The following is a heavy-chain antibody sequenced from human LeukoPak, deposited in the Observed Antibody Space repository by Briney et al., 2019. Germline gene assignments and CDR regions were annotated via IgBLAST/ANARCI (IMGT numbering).Heavy chain of an antibody. V-gene: IGHV3-23*01. Sequence: GGSLRLSCTASGYTFCNYAMHWVRQAPGKGLEWVSVISGSGGTTAYAASVKGRFTISRDNSENTLYLQMNSLRAEDTAVYYRASNPYTIVRGVIPNWFDPWGQGTLVTVSS. CDR1: GYTFCNYA. D-gene: IGHD3-10*01. J-gene: IGHJ5*02. CDR2: ISGSGGTT. CDR3: ASNPYTIVRGVIPNWFDP.